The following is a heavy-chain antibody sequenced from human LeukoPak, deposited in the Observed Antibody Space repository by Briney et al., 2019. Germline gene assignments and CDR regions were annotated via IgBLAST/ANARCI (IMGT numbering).Heavy chain of an antibody. J-gene: IGHJ4*02. V-gene: IGHV3-30*18. CDR2: ISYDGSNK. Sequence: GGSLRLSCAASGFTFSSYGMHWVRQAPGKGLEWVAVISYDGSNKYYADSVKGRFTISRDNSKNTLYLQMNSLRAEDTAVYYCAKEAPPLDYWGQGTLVTVSS. CDR1: GFTFSSYG. CDR3: AKEAPPLDY.